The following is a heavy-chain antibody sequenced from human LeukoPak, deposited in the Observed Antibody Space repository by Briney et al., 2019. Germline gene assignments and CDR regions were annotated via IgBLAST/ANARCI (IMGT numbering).Heavy chain of an antibody. V-gene: IGHV3-33*01. CDR3: ARGPQTFCYGMDV. Sequence: GGSLRLSCAASGFTFSSYGMHWVRQAPGKGLEWVAVIWYDGSNKYYADSVKGRFTISRDNSKNTLYLQMNSLRAEDTAVYYCARGPQTFCYGMDVWGQGTTVTVSS. CDR2: IWYDGSNK. D-gene: IGHD1-14*01. CDR1: GFTFSSYG. J-gene: IGHJ6*02.